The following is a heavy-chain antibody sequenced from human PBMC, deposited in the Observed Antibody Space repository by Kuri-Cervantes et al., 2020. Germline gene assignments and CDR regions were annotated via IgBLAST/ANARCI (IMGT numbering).Heavy chain of an antibody. Sequence: GGSLRLSCEASGFAFSNYGMHWVRQAPGKGLEWVANIKGDGSDKYYVDSVKGRFSISRDNAKNSVFLQMNSLRAEDTAVYYCASTILTQRRGFDQWGRGTRVTVSS. V-gene: IGHV3-7*01. D-gene: IGHD2-21*02. CDR1: GFAFSNYG. CDR3: ASTILTQRRGFDQ. J-gene: IGHJ4*02. CDR2: IKGDGSDK.